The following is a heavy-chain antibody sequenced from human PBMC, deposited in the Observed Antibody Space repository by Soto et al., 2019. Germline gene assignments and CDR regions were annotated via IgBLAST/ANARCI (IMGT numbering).Heavy chain of an antibody. J-gene: IGHJ6*02. D-gene: IGHD6-19*01. CDR2: ISTYNGNT. CDR3: ARYGYSSGWYLGTGMDV. CDR1: GYSFSDYG. V-gene: IGHV1-18*04. Sequence: QVQLVQSGAEVKKPGASLKVSCQASGYSFSDYGIAWVRQAPGQGLAWVGWISTYNGNTNYEQKFQGRVTMTTDTSANTAYMELRSLRSDDTAVYYCARYGYSSGWYLGTGMDVWGQGTPVTVSS.